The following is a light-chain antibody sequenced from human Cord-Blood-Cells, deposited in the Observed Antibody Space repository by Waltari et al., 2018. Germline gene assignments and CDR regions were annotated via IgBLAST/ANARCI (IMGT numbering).Light chain of an antibody. CDR3: SSYQSSSTWV. V-gene: IGLV2-14*03. J-gene: IGLJ3*02. Sequence: QSALTQPASVSGSPGQSITISCTGTSSDVGGYNYVSWYQQHPVKAPTLMIYDDSNRPSGVFNRFSGSTSGNAAPLTISGLQAEDEVDYYCSSYQSSSTWVFGAGTKLSVL. CDR2: DDS. CDR1: SSDVGGYNY.